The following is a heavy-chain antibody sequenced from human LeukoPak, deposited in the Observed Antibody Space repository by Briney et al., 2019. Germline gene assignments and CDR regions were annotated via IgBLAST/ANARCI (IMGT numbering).Heavy chain of an antibody. CDR1: GGSISSYY. V-gene: IGHV4-59*01. CDR3: ARTSYYDFWSGSSYYYYYMDV. D-gene: IGHD3-3*01. J-gene: IGHJ6*03. Sequence: SETLSLTCTVSGGSISSYYWSWIRQPPGKGLEWIGYISYTGSTNYNPPLKSRVTISVDTSKNHFSLKLSSVTAADTAVYYCARTSYYDFWSGSSYYYYYMDVWGKGTTATVSS. CDR2: ISYTGST.